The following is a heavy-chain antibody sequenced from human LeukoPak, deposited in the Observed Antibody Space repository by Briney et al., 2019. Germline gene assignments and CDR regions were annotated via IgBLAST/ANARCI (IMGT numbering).Heavy chain of an antibody. CDR1: GFTFSNYA. Sequence: KAGGSLRLSCAASGFTFSNYAMIWVRQAPGKGLEWVSSISSNNNFIYYADSVKGRFTISRDNAKNSLYLQMTGLRAEDTAVYYCVRGIHDLFYWGQGSLVTVSS. CDR3: VRGIHDLFY. J-gene: IGHJ4*02. V-gene: IGHV3-21*01. CDR2: ISSNNNFI. D-gene: IGHD2/OR15-2a*01.